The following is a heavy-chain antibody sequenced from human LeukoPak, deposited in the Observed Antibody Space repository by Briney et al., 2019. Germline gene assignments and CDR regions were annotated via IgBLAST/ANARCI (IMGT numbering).Heavy chain of an antibody. CDR3: AKASSSGYKNAVFDY. CDR2: ISRSAGST. V-gene: IGHV3-23*01. D-gene: IGHD6-19*01. J-gene: IGHJ4*02. Sequence: GGSLRLSCAASGFTFSSYAISWVRQTPGKGLEWVSAISRSAGSTYYADSVKGRFTIYRDNSKNTVYLQMNSLRAEDTAVYYCAKASSSGYKNAVFDYWGQGTLVTVSS. CDR1: GFTFSSYA.